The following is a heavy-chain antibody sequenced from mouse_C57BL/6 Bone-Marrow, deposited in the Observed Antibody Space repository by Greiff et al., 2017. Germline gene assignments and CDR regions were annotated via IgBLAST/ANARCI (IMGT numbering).Heavy chain of an antibody. D-gene: IGHD2-4*01. CDR2: IYPSDSET. Sequence: VQLQQSGAELVRPGSSVKLSCKASGYTFTSYWMDWVKQRPGQGLEWIGNIYPSDSETHYNQKFKDKATLTVDKSSSTAYMQLSSLTSEDSAVYYCAGDYDGTGYFDVWGTGTTVTVSS. CDR3: AGDYDGTGYFDV. CDR1: GYTFTSYW. J-gene: IGHJ1*03. V-gene: IGHV1-61*01.